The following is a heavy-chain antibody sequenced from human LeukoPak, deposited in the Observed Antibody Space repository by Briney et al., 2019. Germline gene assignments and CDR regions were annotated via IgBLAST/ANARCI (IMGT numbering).Heavy chain of an antibody. Sequence: SETLSLTCTVSGYSISSGYYWGWIRQPPGKGLEWIGSIYHSGSTYYNPSLKSLVTISVDTSKNQFSLKLSSVTAADTAVYYCARVRIAVARKGNFDYWGQGTLVTVSS. CDR1: GYSISSGYY. CDR3: ARVRIAVARKGNFDY. CDR2: IYHSGST. J-gene: IGHJ4*02. V-gene: IGHV4-38-2*02. D-gene: IGHD6-19*01.